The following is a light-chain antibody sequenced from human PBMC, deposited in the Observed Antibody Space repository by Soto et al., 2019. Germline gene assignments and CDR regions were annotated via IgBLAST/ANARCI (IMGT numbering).Light chain of an antibody. CDR1: SSDVGGYNY. CDR2: EVS. CDR3: SSYTSSSTYV. V-gene: IGLV2-14*01. Sequence: SALTQPASVSGSPGQSITISCTGTSSDVGGYNYVSWYQQHPGKAPKLMIYEVSNRPSGVSNRFSASKSGNTASLTISGLQAEDEADYYCSSYTSSSTYVFGTGTKVTLL. J-gene: IGLJ1*01.